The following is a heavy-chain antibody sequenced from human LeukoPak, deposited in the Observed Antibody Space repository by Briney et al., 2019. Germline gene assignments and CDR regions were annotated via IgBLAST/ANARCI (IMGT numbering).Heavy chain of an antibody. CDR3: AKDIIVVVPTAIGY. CDR1: GFTFSSYG. CDR2: IRYDGNNK. J-gene: IGHJ4*02. D-gene: IGHD2-2*02. Sequence: GGSLRLSCAASGFTFSSYGMHWVRQAPGKGLEWVAFIRYDGNNKYYADSVKGRFTISRDNSKNTLYLQMNSLRADDTAVYYCAKDIIVVVPTAIGYWGQGTLVTVSS. V-gene: IGHV3-30*02.